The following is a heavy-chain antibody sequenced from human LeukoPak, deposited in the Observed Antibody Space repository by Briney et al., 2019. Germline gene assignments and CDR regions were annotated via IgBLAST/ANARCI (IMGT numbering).Heavy chain of an antibody. J-gene: IGHJ5*02. D-gene: IGHD6-19*01. CDR2: VHYSGAT. CDR1: GGSITSDAYY. CDR3: ARDLQWRRWFDP. V-gene: IGHV4-39*07. Sequence: SETLSLTCTVSGGSITSDAYYWGWIRQPPGKGLEWIASVHYSGATYYNPSLKSRVTISVDTSKNHFSLKLSSVTAADTAVYYCARDLQWRRWFDPWGQGTLVTVSS.